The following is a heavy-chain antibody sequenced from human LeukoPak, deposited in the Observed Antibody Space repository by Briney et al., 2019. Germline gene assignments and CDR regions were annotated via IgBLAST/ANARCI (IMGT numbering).Heavy chain of an antibody. D-gene: IGHD3-10*01. CDR1: GFTFSNAW. J-gene: IGHJ5*02. Sequence: GGSLRLSCAASGFTFSNAWMSWVRQAPGKGLEWVGRIKSKTDGGTTDYAAPVKGRFTISRDDSKNTLYLQMNSLRAEDTAVYYCAKDETPPYYYGPFDPWGQGTLVTVSS. V-gene: IGHV3-15*01. CDR3: AKDETPPYYYGPFDP. CDR2: IKSKTDGGTT.